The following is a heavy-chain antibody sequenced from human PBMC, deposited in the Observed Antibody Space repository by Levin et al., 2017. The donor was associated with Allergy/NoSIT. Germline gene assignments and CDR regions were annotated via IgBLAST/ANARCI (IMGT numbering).Heavy chain of an antibody. CDR1: GGSISSYY. Sequence: SETLSLTCTVSGGSISSYYWSWIRQPPGKGLEWIGYTYNSGSTNYNPSLKSRVTISVDTSKNQFSLKLSSVTAADTAVYYCARGTYDFWSGYYDYWGQGTLVTVSS. J-gene: IGHJ4*02. CDR2: TYNSGST. CDR3: ARGTYDFWSGYYDY. V-gene: IGHV4-59*01. D-gene: IGHD3-3*01.